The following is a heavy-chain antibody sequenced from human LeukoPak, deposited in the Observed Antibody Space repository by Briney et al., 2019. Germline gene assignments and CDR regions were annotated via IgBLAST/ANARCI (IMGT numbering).Heavy chain of an antibody. CDR3: ARDKGDSDAPSFDY. CDR2: ISYDGSNK. D-gene: IGHD3-10*01. V-gene: IGHV3-30-3*01. J-gene: IGHJ4*02. CDR1: GFTFSSYA. Sequence: GRSLRLSCAASGFTFSSYAMHWVRQAPGEGLEWVAVISYDGSNKYYADSVKGRFTISRDNSKNTLYLQMNSLRAEDTAVYYCARDKGDSDAPSFDYWGQGTLVTVSS.